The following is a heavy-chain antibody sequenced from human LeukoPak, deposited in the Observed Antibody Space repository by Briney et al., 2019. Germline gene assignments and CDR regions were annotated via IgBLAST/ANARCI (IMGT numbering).Heavy chain of an antibody. D-gene: IGHD6-19*01. CDR2: SSSSSSYI. Sequence: GGSLRLSCAASGFTFSSYSMNWVRQAPGKGLEWVSSSSSSSSYIYYADSVKGRFTISRDNAKNSLYLQMNSLRAEDTAVYYCARGRIAVAAPYYYYMDVWGKGTTVTVSS. CDR1: GFTFSSYS. V-gene: IGHV3-21*01. J-gene: IGHJ6*03. CDR3: ARGRIAVAAPYYYYMDV.